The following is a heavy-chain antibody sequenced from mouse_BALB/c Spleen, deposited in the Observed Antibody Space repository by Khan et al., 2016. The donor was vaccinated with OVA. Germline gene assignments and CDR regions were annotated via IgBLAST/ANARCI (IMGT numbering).Heavy chain of an antibody. CDR2: IDPANGNT. V-gene: IGHV14-3*02. CDR1: GFNIKDTY. J-gene: IGHJ2*01. D-gene: IGHD3-2*01. Sequence: VQLKESGAELVKPGASVKLSCTASGFNIKDTYMHWVKQRPEQGLEWIGRIDPANGNTKYDPKFQGKATITADTSSNTVYLQLNSLTSEDTAVYYCARGTARATGDYWGQGTTLTVSS. CDR3: ARGTARATGDY.